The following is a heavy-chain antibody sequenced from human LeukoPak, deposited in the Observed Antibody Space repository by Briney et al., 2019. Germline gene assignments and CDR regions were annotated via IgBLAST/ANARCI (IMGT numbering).Heavy chain of an antibody. D-gene: IGHD2-15*01. CDR3: ARSSSPRLHFDY. V-gene: IGHV1-69*13. CDR2: IIPIFGTA. CDR1: GGTFSSFA. J-gene: IGHJ4*02. Sequence: SVKVSCKASGGTFSSFAISWVRQAPGQGLEWMGGIIPIFGTANYAQKFQGRVTITADESTSTAYMELSSLRSEDTAVYYCARSSSPRLHFDYWGQGTLVTVSS.